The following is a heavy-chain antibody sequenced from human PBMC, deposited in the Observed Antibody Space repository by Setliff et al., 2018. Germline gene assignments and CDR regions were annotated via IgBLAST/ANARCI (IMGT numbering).Heavy chain of an antibody. D-gene: IGHD3-3*01. V-gene: IGHV3-7*01. CDR1: GFTFSNYG. J-gene: IGHJ4*02. CDR3: ARDQGIGLSGSYSFFDY. Sequence: GGSLRLSCVASGFTFSNYGMHWVRQAPGKGLEWVANIKQDGSEKYYVDSVKGRFTISRDNAKNSLYLQMNSLRAEDTAVYYCARDQGIGLSGSYSFFDYWGQGTLVTVSS. CDR2: IKQDGSEK.